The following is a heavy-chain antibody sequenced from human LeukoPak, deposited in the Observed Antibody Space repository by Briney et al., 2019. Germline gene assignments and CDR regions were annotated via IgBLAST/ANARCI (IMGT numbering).Heavy chain of an antibody. J-gene: IGHJ4*02. V-gene: IGHV3-48*02. CDR1: GFTFSNYA. CDR2: ISSSGSTV. Sequence: GGSLRLSCAASGFTFSNYAMNWVRQAPGKGLEWVSYISSSGSTVYYADSVRGRLTISRDNAEKSLYVQMNSLRDEDTAVYYCARDEDVVELTYYFDYWGQGTLVTVSS. CDR3: ARDEDVVELTYYFDY. D-gene: IGHD2-2*01.